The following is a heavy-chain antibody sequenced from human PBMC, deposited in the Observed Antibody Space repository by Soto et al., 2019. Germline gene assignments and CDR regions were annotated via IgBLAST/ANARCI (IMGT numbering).Heavy chain of an antibody. CDR3: ARARGLLGLLDY. J-gene: IGHJ4*02. CDR2: IIPIFGTA. V-gene: IGHV1-69*01. Sequence: QVQLVQSGAEVKKPGSSVKVSCKTSGGTFSSYAINWVRQAPGQGLEWMGGIIPIFGTANYAQKFQGRVKITADEFTSTVYMELSRLRSEDTAVYYCARARGLLGLLDYWGQGTLVTVSS. D-gene: IGHD1-26*01. CDR1: GGTFSSYA.